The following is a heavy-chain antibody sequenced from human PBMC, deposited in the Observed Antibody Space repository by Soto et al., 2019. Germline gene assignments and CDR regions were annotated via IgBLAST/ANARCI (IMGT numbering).Heavy chain of an antibody. CDR2: INPTTTTT. D-gene: IGHD1-20*01. Sequence: ASVKVSCKASENTFSTYSLHWVRQAPGQGLEWMGVINPTTTTTTDAQKFQGRVTMTRDTSTSTVFLELSSLRSGDTAVYYCARDKITGILDYWGQGTLVTVSS. CDR3: ARDKITGILDY. CDR1: ENTFSTYS. J-gene: IGHJ4*02. V-gene: IGHV1-46*01.